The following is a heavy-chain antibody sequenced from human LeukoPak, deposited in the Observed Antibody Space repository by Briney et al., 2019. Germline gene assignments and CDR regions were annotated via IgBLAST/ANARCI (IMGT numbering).Heavy chain of an antibody. CDR1: GFTLSSYW. Sequence: GGSLRLSCAASGFTLSSYWMSWVRQAPGKGLEWVANIKQDGSEKYYVDSVKGRFTISRDNAKNSVYLQMNSLRAEDTAVYYCAREHYFYHMDAWGEGTTVTVSS. J-gene: IGHJ6*03. CDR3: AREHYFYHMDA. V-gene: IGHV3-7*01. CDR2: IKQDGSEK.